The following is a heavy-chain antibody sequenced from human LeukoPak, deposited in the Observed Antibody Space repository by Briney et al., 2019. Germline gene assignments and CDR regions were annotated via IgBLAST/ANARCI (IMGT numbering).Heavy chain of an antibody. D-gene: IGHD5-18*01. CDR2: IPYGNT. CDR3: ARDKAHSYGRYFDP. Sequence: SETLSLTCSVAGGSISTYYWNWIRQTPGKGLEWIGHIPYGNTDYNPPLKSRVTISVDTSKNQFSLKLTSVTAADTAVYYCARDKAHSYGRYFDPWGQGALVIVSS. V-gene: IGHV4-59*01. CDR1: GGSISTYY. J-gene: IGHJ5*02.